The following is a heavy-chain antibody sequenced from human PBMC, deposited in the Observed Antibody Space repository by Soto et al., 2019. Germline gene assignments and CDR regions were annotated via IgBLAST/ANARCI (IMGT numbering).Heavy chain of an antibody. CDR3: ASRTSGWYFDY. D-gene: IGHD6-19*01. J-gene: IGHJ4*02. Sequence: EVQLLESGGGLVQPGGSLRLSCTASGFTFSSYAMNWVRQAPGKGLELVSVISGSGGSTYYADSVKGRFTISRDNSKNKLYLQMNSLRAEDTAVYYCASRTSGWYFDYWGQGTLVTVSS. V-gene: IGHV3-23*01. CDR2: ISGSGGST. CDR1: GFTFSSYA.